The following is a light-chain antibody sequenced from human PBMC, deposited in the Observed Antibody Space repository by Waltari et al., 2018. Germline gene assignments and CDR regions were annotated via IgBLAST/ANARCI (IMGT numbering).Light chain of an antibody. CDR3: QQYERRQYS. J-gene: IGKJ2*03. Sequence: EIVMTQFPVSLSVFPGERATLFCRASQSLGTNVAWYQQRPGRAPRLLIYDSSIKAPGVPTRISASGSGTEFSLVISSLRREDFAVYYCQQYERRQYSFGQGTKVDI. CDR1: QSLGTN. V-gene: IGKV3-15*01. CDR2: DSS.